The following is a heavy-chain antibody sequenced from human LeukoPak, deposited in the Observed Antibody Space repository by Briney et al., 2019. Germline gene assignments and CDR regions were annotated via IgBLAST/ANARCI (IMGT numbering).Heavy chain of an antibody. V-gene: IGHV3-21*01. CDR1: GFTFSSYS. J-gene: IGHJ4*02. CDR3: ARGWHATFDY. Sequence: PGGSLRLSCAASGFTFSSYSMNWVRQAPGKGLEWVSSISSSSSYIYYADSVKGRFTISRDNAKNSLCLQMNSLRAEDTAVYYCARGWHATFDYWGQGTLVTISS. D-gene: IGHD1-26*01. CDR2: ISSSSSYI.